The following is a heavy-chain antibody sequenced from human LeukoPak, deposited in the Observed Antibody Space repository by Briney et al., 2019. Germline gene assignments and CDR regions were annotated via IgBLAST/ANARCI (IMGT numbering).Heavy chain of an antibody. V-gene: IGHV3-53*01. CDR3: ARSEGYFDY. CDR2: FYSANYT. J-gene: IGHJ4*02. Sequence: GGSLRLSCAASGLTVSKNYMSWVRQAPGKGLEWVSVFYSANYTYYADSVKGRITISRDNSKNTLYLQMNSLRAEDTAVYCCARSEGYFDYWGRGTLVTVSS. CDR1: GLTVSKNY.